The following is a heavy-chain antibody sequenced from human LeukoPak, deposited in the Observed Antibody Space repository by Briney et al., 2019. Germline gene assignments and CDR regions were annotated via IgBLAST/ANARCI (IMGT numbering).Heavy chain of an antibody. CDR2: ISGGGGNT. V-gene: IGHV3-23*01. CDR3: AKETVVVVAATPDAFDI. J-gene: IGHJ3*02. Sequence: GGSLRLSCAASGFTFSSYAMNWVRQAPGKGLEWVSVISGGGGNTYYADSVKGRFTISRDNSKNTLYLQMNSLRAEDTAVYYCAKETVVVVAATPDAFDIWGQGTMVTVSS. D-gene: IGHD2-15*01. CDR1: GFTFSSYA.